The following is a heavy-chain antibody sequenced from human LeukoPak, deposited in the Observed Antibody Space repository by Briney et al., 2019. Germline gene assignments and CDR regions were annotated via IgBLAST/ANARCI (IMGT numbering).Heavy chain of an antibody. CDR3: ARVGWEIPDPYDYYGMDV. D-gene: IGHD1-26*01. Sequence: SETLYLTFAVYGGSFSGYYWSWIRPPPGKGLEWIGEINHGGSTNSTPSLRSGVTISVDTSKNQFCLKLSSVTAADTAVYYCARVGWEIPDPYDYYGMDVWGKETTVTVSS. CDR2: INHGGST. J-gene: IGHJ6*04. CDR1: GGSFSGYY. V-gene: IGHV4-34*01.